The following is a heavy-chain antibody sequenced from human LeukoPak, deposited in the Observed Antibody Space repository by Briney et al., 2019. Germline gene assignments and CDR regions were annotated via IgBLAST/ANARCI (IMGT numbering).Heavy chain of an antibody. CDR1: GFTFNNYG. J-gene: IGHJ4*02. Sequence: GGSLRLSCAASGFTFNNYGMHWVRQAPGKGLEWVTLIQPNGNDKYYADSVKGRFTVSRDNSKNTLYLQLNSLRTEDTAVYYCAKRDRTTEFDYWGPGTLVTVSS. CDR2: IQPNGNDK. CDR3: AKRDRTTEFDY. D-gene: IGHD1-1*01. V-gene: IGHV3-30*02.